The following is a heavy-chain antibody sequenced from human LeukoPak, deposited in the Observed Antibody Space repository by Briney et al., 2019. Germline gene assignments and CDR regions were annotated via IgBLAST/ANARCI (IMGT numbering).Heavy chain of an antibody. CDR3: ARAYDSSGYYKNDAFDI. D-gene: IGHD3-22*01. V-gene: IGHV3-74*01. CDR1: GFTFSSYW. Sequence: GGSLRLSCAASGFTFSSYWMHWVRQAPGKGLVWVSRINSDGSSTSYADSVKGRFTISRDNAKNTLYLQMNSLRAENTAVYYCARAYDSSGYYKNDAFDIWGQGTMVTVSS. CDR2: INSDGSST. J-gene: IGHJ3*02.